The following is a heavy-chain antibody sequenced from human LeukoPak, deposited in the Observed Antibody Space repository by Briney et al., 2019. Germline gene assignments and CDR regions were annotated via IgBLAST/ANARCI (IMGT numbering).Heavy chain of an antibody. CDR3: AREPELGLNWFDP. CDR2: ISYDGSNK. CDR1: GFTFSSYA. Sequence: GGSLRLSCAASGFTFSSYAMHWVRQAPGKGLEWVAVISYDGSNKYYADSVKGRFTISRDNSKNTLYLQMNSLRAEDTAVYYCAREPELGLNWFDPWGQGTLVTVSS. D-gene: IGHD1-26*01. J-gene: IGHJ5*02. V-gene: IGHV3-30-3*01.